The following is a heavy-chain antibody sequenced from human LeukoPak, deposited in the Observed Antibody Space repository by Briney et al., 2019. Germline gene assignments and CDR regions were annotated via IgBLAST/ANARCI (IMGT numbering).Heavy chain of an antibody. CDR3: ARDPSIAVAGIYGMDV. CDR1: GGSISSGSYY. V-gene: IGHV4-61*02. CDR2: IYTSGST. D-gene: IGHD6-19*01. J-gene: IGHJ6*02. Sequence: PSQTLSLTCTVSGGSISSGSYYWSWIRQPAGKGLEWIGRIYTSGSTNYNPSLKSPVTISVDTSKNQFSLKLSSVTAADTAVYYCARDPSIAVAGIYGMDVWGQGTTVTVSS.